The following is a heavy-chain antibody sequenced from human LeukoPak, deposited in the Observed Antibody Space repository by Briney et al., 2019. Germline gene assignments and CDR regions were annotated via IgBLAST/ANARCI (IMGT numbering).Heavy chain of an antibody. Sequence: KPSETLSLTCAVSGYSISSGYSWGWIRQPPGKGLEWIGSIYHSGSTYYNPSLKSRVTISVDTSKNQFSLKLSSVTAADTAVYYCARHEDYGGNDYWGQGTLVTVSS. CDR1: GYSISSGYS. J-gene: IGHJ4*02. D-gene: IGHD4-23*01. V-gene: IGHV4-38-2*01. CDR3: ARHEDYGGNDY. CDR2: IYHSGST.